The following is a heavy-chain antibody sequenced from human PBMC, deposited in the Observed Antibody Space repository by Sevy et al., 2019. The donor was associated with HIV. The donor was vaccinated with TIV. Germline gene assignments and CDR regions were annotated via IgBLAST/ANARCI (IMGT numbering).Heavy chain of an antibody. CDR3: AREGCSKPHDY. V-gene: IGHV3-23*01. Sequence: GGSLRLSCAASGFTFSKYSMSWVRQPPGKGLEWVSTLSFGCGEINYAHSVKGRVTISRDNSKSSVYLQMNNLRPEDTAVYYCAREGCSKPHDYWGQGTLVTVSS. CDR2: LSFGCGEI. CDR1: GFTFSKYS. D-gene: IGHD2-2*01. J-gene: IGHJ4*02.